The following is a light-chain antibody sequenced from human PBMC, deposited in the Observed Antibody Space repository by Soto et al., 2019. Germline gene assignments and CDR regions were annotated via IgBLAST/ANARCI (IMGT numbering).Light chain of an antibody. J-gene: IGKJ1*01. CDR2: DAS. CDR3: LQHNTYPWT. CDR1: QDINDY. Sequence: DIQMTQSPSAVSASVGDRVTITCRASQDINDYLAWFQQKPGKVPKRLIFDASSLQSGVPSRFGVSGSGTEFSLTIYSLQPEDFATYYCLQHNTYPWTFGQGTKVDIK. V-gene: IGKV1-17*03.